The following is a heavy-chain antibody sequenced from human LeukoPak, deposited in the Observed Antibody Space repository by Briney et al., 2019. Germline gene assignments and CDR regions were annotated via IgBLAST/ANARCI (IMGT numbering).Heavy chain of an antibody. CDR3: ARRNDFHI. CDR1: GGSITGYH. V-gene: IGHV4-4*08. J-gene: IGHJ3*02. Sequence: PSETLSLTCTVSGGSITGYHWSWIRQPPGKGLEWIGYIYSSETTNYKPSLKSRLTISADTSKNQISLKLTSVTAADTAIYYCARRNDFHIWGQGTMVTVSS. CDR2: IYSSETT.